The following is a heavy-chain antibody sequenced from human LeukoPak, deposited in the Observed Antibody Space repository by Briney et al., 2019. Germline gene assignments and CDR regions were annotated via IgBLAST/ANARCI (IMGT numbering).Heavy chain of an antibody. J-gene: IGHJ5*02. D-gene: IGHD3-10*01. Sequence: GASVKVSCKAPGYTFTIYGISWVRQAPGQGLEWMGWISAYNGNTNYAQKLQGRVTMTTDTSTSTAYMELRSLRSDDTAVYYCARGGRGDRPFGGWFDPWGQGTLVTVSS. V-gene: IGHV1-18*01. CDR3: ARGGRGDRPFGGWFDP. CDR1: GYTFTIYG. CDR2: ISAYNGNT.